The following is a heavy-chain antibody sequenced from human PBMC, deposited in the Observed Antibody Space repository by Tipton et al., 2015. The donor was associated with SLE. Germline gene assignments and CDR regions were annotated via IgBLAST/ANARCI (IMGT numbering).Heavy chain of an antibody. CDR3: ARDQAVAGSASAPTLFPLVS. J-gene: IGHJ5*01. CDR1: GGSISSHY. CDR2: IYYSGST. D-gene: IGHD6-19*01. V-gene: IGHV4-59*11. Sequence: GLVKPSETLSLTCTVSGGSISSHYWSWIRQPPGKGLEWIGYIYYSGSTNYNPSLKSRVTISVDTSKNQFSLKLSSVTAADTAVYYCARDQAVAGSASAPTLFPLVSW.